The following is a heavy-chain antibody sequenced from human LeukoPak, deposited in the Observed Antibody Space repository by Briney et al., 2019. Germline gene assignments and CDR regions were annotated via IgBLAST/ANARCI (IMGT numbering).Heavy chain of an antibody. CDR1: GFTFSSYS. V-gene: IGHV3-21*01. J-gene: IGHJ4*02. D-gene: IGHD3-10*01. Sequence: GGSLRLSCAASGFTFSSYSMNWVRQAPGKGLEWVSSISSSSNYIYYADSVKGRFTISRDNAKNSLYLQMNSLRAEDTAVYYCERDDYYGSGSNGFYWGQGTLVTVSS. CDR3: ERDDYYGSGSNGFY. CDR2: ISSSSNYI.